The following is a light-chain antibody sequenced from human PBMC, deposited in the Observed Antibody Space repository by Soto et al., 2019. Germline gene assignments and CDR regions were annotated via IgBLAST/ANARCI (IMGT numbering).Light chain of an antibody. J-gene: IGKJ1*01. Sequence: IHMTDAPSSLSVSVLYRVTITFLSSQTISSWLAWYQQKPGKAPKLLIYKASTLKSGVPSRFSGSGSGTEFTLTISSLQPDDFATYYCQHYDSYSEAFSQGTKVDNK. CDR1: QTISSW. V-gene: IGKV1-5*03. CDR2: KAS. CDR3: QHYDSYSEA.